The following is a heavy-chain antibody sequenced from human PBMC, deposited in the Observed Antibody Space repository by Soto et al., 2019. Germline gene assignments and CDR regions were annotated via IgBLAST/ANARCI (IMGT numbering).Heavy chain of an antibody. J-gene: IGHJ5*02. CDR1: GDSVSSNSAA. D-gene: IGHD6-13*01. CDR3: ARDEPPFSWQQLETGWFDP. CDR2: TYYRSKWYN. Sequence: SQTLSLTFVISGDSVSSNSAAWNLIRQSPSRGLEWLGRTYYRSKWYNDYAVSVKSRITINPDTSKNQFSLQLNSVTPEDTAVYYCARDEPPFSWQQLETGWFDPWGQGTLVTVSS. V-gene: IGHV6-1*01.